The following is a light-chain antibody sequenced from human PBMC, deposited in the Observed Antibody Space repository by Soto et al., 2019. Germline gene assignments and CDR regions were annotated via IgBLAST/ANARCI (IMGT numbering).Light chain of an antibody. V-gene: IGKV1-39*01. CDR1: QTIGNY. CDR2: AAS. J-gene: IGKJ1*01. Sequence: DIPMTQSPSSLSASIGDRVTIACRASQTIGNYLNWFQQKPGKASKLLVYAASTLQSVVPSRFTGSRSGTDFSLTITSLQPEDFATCFCQQSHTRPRTFGPGTRVQI. CDR3: QQSHTRPRT.